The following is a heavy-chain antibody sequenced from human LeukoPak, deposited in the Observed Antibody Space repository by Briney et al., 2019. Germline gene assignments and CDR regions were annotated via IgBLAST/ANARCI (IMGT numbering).Heavy chain of an antibody. J-gene: IGHJ5*02. CDR2: IYYSGST. CDR3: ARDITMIGHDWFDP. D-gene: IGHD3-22*01. Sequence: SETLSLTCTVSGGSISSYYWSWIRQPPGKGLEWNGYIYYSGSTNYNPSLKSRVTISVDTSKNQFSLKLSSVTAADTAVYYCARDITMIGHDWFDPWGQGTLVTVSS. CDR1: GGSISSYY. V-gene: IGHV4-59*01.